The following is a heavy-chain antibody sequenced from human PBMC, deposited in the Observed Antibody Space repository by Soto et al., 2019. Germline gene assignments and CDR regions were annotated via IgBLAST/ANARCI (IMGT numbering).Heavy chain of an antibody. J-gene: IGHJ6*02. V-gene: IGHV1-3*01. Sequence: GASVMVSCKASGYTFTSYAMHWVRQAPGQRLEWMGWINAGNGNTKYSQKFQGRVTITRDTSASTAYMELSSLRSEDTAVYYCARSYFSYFPYGMDVWGQGTTVTVSS. D-gene: IGHD3-10*01. CDR1: GYTFTSYA. CDR3: ARSYFSYFPYGMDV. CDR2: INAGNGNT.